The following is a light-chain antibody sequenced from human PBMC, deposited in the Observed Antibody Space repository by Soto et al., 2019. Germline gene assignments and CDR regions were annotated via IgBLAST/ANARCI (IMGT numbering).Light chain of an antibody. Sequence: EIVLTQSPATLSLSPGERATLSCRASQSVSSSYLAWYQQKPGQAPRLLIYGASSRATGIPDRFSGSGSGTDLTLTISSLQAEDVAVYYCQQYYNTPRTFGQGTKVDIK. J-gene: IGKJ1*01. CDR2: GAS. CDR3: QQYYNTPRT. V-gene: IGKV3-20*01. CDR1: QSVSSSY.